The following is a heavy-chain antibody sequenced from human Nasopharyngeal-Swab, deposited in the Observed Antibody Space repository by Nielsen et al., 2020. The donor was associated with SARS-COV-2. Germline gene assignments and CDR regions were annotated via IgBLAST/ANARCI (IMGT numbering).Heavy chain of an antibody. V-gene: IGHV3-13*01. J-gene: IGHJ2*01. CDR3: VREWGSGMSHFDL. CDR1: GFTFSSYE. D-gene: IGHD3-10*01. Sequence: VGSLRLSCAASGFTFSSYEIHWVRQVPGKSLEWVSALGIAGDTFYGDPVKGRFTISRENGKDSSYLQMNSLRAGDTAVYYCVREWGSGMSHFDLWGRGTQVTVSS. CDR2: LGIAGDT.